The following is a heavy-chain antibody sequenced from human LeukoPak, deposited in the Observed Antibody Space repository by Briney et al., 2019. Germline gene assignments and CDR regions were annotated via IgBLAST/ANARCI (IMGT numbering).Heavy chain of an antibody. Sequence: GGSLRLSCAASGFTFSSYSMNWVRQAPGKGLEWVANIKEDGSEKYYVDSVKGRFTISRDNAKNSLYLQMNSLRGEDTAVYYCARDWSPGYWGQGTLVTVSS. V-gene: IGHV3-7*05. CDR1: GFTFSSYS. J-gene: IGHJ4*02. CDR2: IKEDGSEK. CDR3: ARDWSPGY.